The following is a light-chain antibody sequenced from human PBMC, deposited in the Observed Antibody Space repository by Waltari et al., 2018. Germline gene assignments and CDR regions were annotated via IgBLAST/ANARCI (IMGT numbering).Light chain of an antibody. V-gene: IGLV2-11*01. CDR2: DVS. Sequence: QSALTQPRSVSGSPGQSVTISCTGTSSDVGTYKYVSWHQQHPGQAPKLIIFDVSKRPSGVPDRFSGSKAGDTASLTISGLQAEDEADYYCCSYTVSNTLLFGGGTKLTVL. CDR1: SSDVGTYKY. J-gene: IGLJ3*02. CDR3: CSYTVSNTLL.